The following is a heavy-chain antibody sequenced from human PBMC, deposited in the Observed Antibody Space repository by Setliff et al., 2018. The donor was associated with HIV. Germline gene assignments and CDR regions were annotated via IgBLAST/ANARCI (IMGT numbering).Heavy chain of an antibody. CDR3: ARLPRQLLKGAAAYFDY. CDR1: GGSFSGYY. V-gene: IGHV4-34*01. CDR2: INHRGST. D-gene: IGHD5-18*01. J-gene: IGHJ4*02. Sequence: SETLSLTCAVYGGSFSGYYWSWIRQPPGKGLEWIGEINHRGSTNYNPSLESRVTISVDTSKNQFSLKLSSVTAADTAVYYCARLPRQLLKGAAAYFDYWGQGTLVTVSS.